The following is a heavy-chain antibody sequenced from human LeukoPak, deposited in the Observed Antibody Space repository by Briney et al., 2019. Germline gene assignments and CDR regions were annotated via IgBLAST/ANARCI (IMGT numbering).Heavy chain of an antibody. V-gene: IGHV5-51*01. J-gene: IGHJ4*02. CDR2: IYPGDSDT. Sequence: GESLKISCTGSGYIFSDYWIGWVRQMPGKGLEWMGIIYPGDSDTRYSPSFQGQVTISADKSISTAYLRWSSLKASDTAMYYCARLYGGYDWGQAIYFDYWGQGTLVTVSS. D-gene: IGHD5-12*01. CDR1: GYIFSDYW. CDR3: ARLYGGYDWGQAIYFDY.